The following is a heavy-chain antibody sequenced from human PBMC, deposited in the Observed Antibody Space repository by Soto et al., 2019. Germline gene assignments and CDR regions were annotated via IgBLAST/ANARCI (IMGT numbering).Heavy chain of an antibody. V-gene: IGHV3-23*01. CDR3: AKGTEWELPAPTEFEY. CDR1: GFTFSSYA. J-gene: IGHJ4*02. CDR2: ISGSGGST. Sequence: PGGSLRLSCAASGFTFSSYAMSWVRQAPGKGLEWVSAISGSGGSTYYADSVKGRFTISRDNSKNTLYLQMNSLRAEDTAVYYCAKGTEWELPAPTEFEYWGQGTLVTVSS. D-gene: IGHD1-26*01.